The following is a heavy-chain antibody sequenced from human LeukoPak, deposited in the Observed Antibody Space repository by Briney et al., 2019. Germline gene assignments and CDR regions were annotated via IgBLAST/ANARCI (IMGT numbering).Heavy chain of an antibody. V-gene: IGHV3-7*03. J-gene: IGHJ6*03. CDR1: GFTFSSYW. Sequence: PGGSLRLSCAASGFTFSSYWMSWVRQAPGKGLEWVANIKQDGSEKYYVDSVKGRFTISRDNAKNSLYLQMNSLRAEDTAVYYCARWDYYGSGSYYNHYYYMDVWGKGTTVTISS. CDR3: ARWDYYGSGSYYNHYYYMDV. D-gene: IGHD3-10*01. CDR2: IKQDGSEK.